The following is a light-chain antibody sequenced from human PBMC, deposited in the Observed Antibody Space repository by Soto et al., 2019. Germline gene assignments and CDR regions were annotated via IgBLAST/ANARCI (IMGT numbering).Light chain of an antibody. J-gene: IGKJ1*01. V-gene: IGKV3-20*01. CDR3: HQYGSSPRT. CDR1: QSVSSSY. CDR2: GAS. Sequence: EMVLTQSPGTLSLSPLEVATVSFMASQSVSSSYLAWYQQKPGQAPRLLIYGASSRATGIPDRFSGSGSGTDFTLTISRLEPEDFAVYYCHQYGSSPRTFGQGTKVDIK.